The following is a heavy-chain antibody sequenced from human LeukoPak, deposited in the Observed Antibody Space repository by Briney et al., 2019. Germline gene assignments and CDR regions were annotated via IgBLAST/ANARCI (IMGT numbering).Heavy chain of an antibody. CDR3: ARGSQSFYYDSSGYPFDS. J-gene: IGHJ4*02. D-gene: IGHD3-22*01. CDR2: IYHSGSS. V-gene: IGHV4-38-2*01. CDR1: GLSISSGYY. Sequence: PSETLSLTCAVSGLSISSGYYWGWIRQPPGKGLEWIGSIYHSGSSNYNPSLRSRVAMSVDTSRNQFSLRLTSVTVADTAAYYCARGSQSFYYDSSGYPFDSWGQGTLVTVSS.